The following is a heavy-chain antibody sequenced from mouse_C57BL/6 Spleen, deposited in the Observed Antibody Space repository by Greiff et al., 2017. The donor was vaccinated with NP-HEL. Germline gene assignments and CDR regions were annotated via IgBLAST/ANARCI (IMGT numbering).Heavy chain of an antibody. V-gene: IGHV5-4*01. D-gene: IGHD1-1*01. CDR1: GFTFSSYA. Sequence: DVKLVESGGGLVKPGGSLKLSCAASGFTFSSYAMSWVRQTPEKRLEWVATISDGGSYTYYPDNVKGRFTISRDNAKNNLNLQMSHLKSEDTAMYYCARETGLITAYWGQGTLVTVSA. J-gene: IGHJ3*01. CDR2: ISDGGSYT. CDR3: ARETGLITAY.